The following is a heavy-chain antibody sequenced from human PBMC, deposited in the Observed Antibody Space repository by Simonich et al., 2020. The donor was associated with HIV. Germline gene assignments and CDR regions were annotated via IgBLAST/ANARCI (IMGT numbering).Heavy chain of an antibody. D-gene: IGHD4-17*01. CDR3: ARDPRSMGFFDY. CDR1: GYTFRNYA. J-gene: IGHJ4*02. Sequence: QVQLVQSESELKKPGASVEVSCKASGYTFRNYAINWVRQAPGQGPGWKGWINPNTGNPPYAQGFTGRFVFSSDRSVTTAYLQIRSLKAEDTAVYYCARDPRSMGFFDYWGQGTLITVSS. CDR2: INPNTGNP. V-gene: IGHV7-4-1*01.